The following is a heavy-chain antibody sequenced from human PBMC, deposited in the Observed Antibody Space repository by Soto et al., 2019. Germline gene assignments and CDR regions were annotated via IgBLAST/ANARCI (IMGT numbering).Heavy chain of an antibody. J-gene: IGHJ4*02. CDR3: ARTIWSGYFQADY. D-gene: IGHD3-3*01. Sequence: EVQLVESGGGLVQPGGSLRLSCVASGFTFSTYSMNWVRQAPGKGLEWISYISSSSSTTYADSVKGRFTISRDNAKNSLYLQMNSLRDEDTAVYYCARTIWSGYFQADYWGQGTLVIVSS. CDR2: ISSSSSTT. V-gene: IGHV3-48*02. CDR1: GFTFSTYS.